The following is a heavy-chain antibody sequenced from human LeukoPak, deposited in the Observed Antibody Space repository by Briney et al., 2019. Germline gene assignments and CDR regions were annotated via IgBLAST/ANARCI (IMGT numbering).Heavy chain of an antibody. CDR3: AKDDLGIFDY. V-gene: IGHV3-33*06. CDR1: GIIFSAYG. CDR2: IWHDGSKK. D-gene: IGHD3-16*01. Sequence: GGSLRLSCAASGIIFSAYGMHWARQAPGKGLEWVAVIWHDGSKKYYEDSVKGRFTISRDDSKNTVYLQMNSLRAEDTAVYYCAKDDLGIFDYWGQGTLVTVSS. J-gene: IGHJ4*02.